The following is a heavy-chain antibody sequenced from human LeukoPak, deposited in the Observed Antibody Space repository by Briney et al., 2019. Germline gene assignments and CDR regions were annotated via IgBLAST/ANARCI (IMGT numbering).Heavy chain of an antibody. J-gene: IGHJ4*02. Sequence: AETLSLTCAVYGVSFSGYYWSWIRQPPGKGLEWIGEINHSGSTNYNPSLKSRVTISVDTSKNQFSLELSSVTAADTAVYYGARGLKWDYVETRLWNYWGQGTLVTVSS. V-gene: IGHV4-34*01. CDR1: GVSFSGYY. CDR2: INHSGST. D-gene: IGHD1-26*01. CDR3: ARGLKWDYVETRLWNY.